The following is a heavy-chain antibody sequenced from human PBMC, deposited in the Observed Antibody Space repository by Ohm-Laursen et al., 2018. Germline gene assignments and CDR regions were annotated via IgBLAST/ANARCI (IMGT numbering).Heavy chain of an antibody. CDR2: ISSSGSYI. CDR1: GFTFSSYS. Sequence: SLRLSCAASGFTFSSYSMNWVRQVPGKGLEWVSSISSSGSYIYGADSVRGRLTLSRDNAKNSLYLQMNSLRAEDTAVYYCARAIAVAGTDWYFDLWGRGTLVTASS. D-gene: IGHD6-19*01. J-gene: IGHJ2*01. CDR3: ARAIAVAGTDWYFDL. V-gene: IGHV3-21*01.